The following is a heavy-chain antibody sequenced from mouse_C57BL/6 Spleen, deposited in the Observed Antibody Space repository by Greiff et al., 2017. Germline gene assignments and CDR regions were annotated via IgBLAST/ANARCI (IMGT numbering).Heavy chain of an antibody. V-gene: IGHV1-64*01. Sequence: QVQLKQPGAELVKPGASVKLSCKASGYTFTSYWMHWVKQRPGQGLEWIGMIHPNSGSTNYNEKFKSKATLTVDKSSSTAYMQLSSLTSEDSAVYYCARRNYYGSSYLYAMDCWGQGTSVTVSS. D-gene: IGHD1-1*01. CDR1: GYTFTSYW. CDR2: IHPNSGST. J-gene: IGHJ4*01. CDR3: ARRNYYGSSYLYAMDC.